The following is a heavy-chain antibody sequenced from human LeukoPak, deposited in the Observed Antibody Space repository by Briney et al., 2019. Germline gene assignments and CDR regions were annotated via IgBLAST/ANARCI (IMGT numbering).Heavy chain of an antibody. CDR3: ARVVGVRAETFDH. Sequence: PSETLSLTCAVYGVSFSGYYWSWIRQPPGKGLEWIGEINHSGSTNYNPSLKSRVTISVDTSKNQFSLKLSSVTAADTAVYYCARVVGVRAETFDHWGQGTLVTVSS. CDR2: INHSGST. CDR1: GVSFSGYY. V-gene: IGHV4-34*01. D-gene: IGHD2-8*01. J-gene: IGHJ4*02.